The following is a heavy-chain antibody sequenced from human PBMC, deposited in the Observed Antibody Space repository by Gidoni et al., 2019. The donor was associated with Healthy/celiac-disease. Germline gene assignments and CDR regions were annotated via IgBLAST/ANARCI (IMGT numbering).Heavy chain of an antibody. CDR1: GFTFSNYG. Sequence: HVQLVESGGGVVQPGRSLRLSCAASGFTFSNYGMHWVRQAPGKGLEWVTIISYDGSHKFYADSVKGRFTISRDNSKNTLYLHMNSLRAEDTAVYYCAILLRNYDSGAFDIWGQGTMVTVSS. D-gene: IGHD3-3*01. CDR3: AILLRNYDSGAFDI. J-gene: IGHJ3*02. V-gene: IGHV3-30*03. CDR2: ISYDGSHK.